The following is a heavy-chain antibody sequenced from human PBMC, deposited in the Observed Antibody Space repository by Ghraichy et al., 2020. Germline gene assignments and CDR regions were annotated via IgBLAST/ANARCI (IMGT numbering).Heavy chain of an antibody. CDR1: GFIFSSYD. D-gene: IGHD1-26*01. V-gene: IGHV3-30*18. CDR3: AKGGATNWYFDV. Sequence: GGSLRLSCAASGFIFSSYDMHWVRQAPGKGLEWVAVITYDGSNKMYADSVKGRFIISRDNSKKTVYLQMNSLRAEDAAVYYCAKGGATNWYFDVWGRGTLVTVSS. CDR2: ITYDGSNK. J-gene: IGHJ2*01.